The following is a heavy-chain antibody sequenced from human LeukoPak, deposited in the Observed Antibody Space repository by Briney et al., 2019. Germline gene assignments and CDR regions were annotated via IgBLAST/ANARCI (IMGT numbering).Heavy chain of an antibody. V-gene: IGHV1-69*13. CDR3: ARDDDYGDYHYYMDV. J-gene: IGHJ6*03. CDR1: GGTFSSYA. D-gene: IGHD4-17*01. CDR2: IIPIFGTA. Sequence: GASVKVSCKASGGTFSSYAINWVRQAPGQGLEWMGGIIPIFGTANYAQKFQGRVTITADESTSTAYMELSSLRREDTPVYYCARDDDYGDYHYYMDVWARGTTVTVFS.